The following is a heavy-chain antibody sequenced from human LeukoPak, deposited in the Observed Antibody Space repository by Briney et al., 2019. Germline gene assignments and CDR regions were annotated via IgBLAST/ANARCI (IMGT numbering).Heavy chain of an antibody. CDR1: GGSISSYY. V-gene: IGHV4-59*01. CDR3: ARDRVVVAATNRDGYYYYYYMDV. CDR2: IYYSGST. D-gene: IGHD2-15*01. J-gene: IGHJ6*03. Sequence: SETLSLTCTVSGGSISSYYWSWIRQPPGKGLEWIGYIYYSGSTNYNPSLKSRVTISVDTSKNQFSLKLSSVTAADTAVYYCARDRVVVAATNRDGYYYYYYMDVWGKGTTVTISS.